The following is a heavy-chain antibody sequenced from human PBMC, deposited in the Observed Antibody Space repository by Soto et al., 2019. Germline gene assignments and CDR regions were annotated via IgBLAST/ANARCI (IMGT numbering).Heavy chain of an antibody. CDR1: GGTFSSYA. CDR2: IIPIFGTA. V-gene: IGHV1-69*13. J-gene: IGHJ4*02. CDR3: ATTTYPDSSGYCFSNY. D-gene: IGHD3-22*01. Sequence: SVKVSCKASGGTFSSYAISWVRQAPGQGLEWMGGIIPIFGTANYAQKFQGRVTITADESTSTAYMELSSLRSEDTAVYYCATTTYPDSSGYCFSNYSGQGTLDIGSS.